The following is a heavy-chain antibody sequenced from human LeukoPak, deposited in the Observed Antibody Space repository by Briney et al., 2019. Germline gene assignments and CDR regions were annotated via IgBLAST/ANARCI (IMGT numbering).Heavy chain of an antibody. CDR2: IYSGGTT. CDR3: ARLYYYVSGTYSRYFDY. V-gene: IGHV3-53*01. D-gene: IGHD3-10*01. CDR1: GFTVSSNY. J-gene: IGHJ4*02. Sequence: GGSLRLSCAASGFTVSSNYMTWVRQAPGKGLEWGSIIYSGGTTYYADSVKGRFTISRDNSKNTLYLQMNSLRAEYTAVYYCARLYYYVSGTYSRYFDYWGQGTLVTVSS.